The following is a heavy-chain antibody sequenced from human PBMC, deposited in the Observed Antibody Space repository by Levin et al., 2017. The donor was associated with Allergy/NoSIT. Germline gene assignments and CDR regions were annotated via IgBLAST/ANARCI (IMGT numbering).Heavy chain of an antibody. V-gene: IGHV3-74*01. J-gene: IGHJ4*02. CDR2: INSDGSST. Sequence: GESLKISCAASGFTFSSYWMHWVRQAPGKGLVWVSRINSDGSSTSYADSVKGRFTISRDNAKNTMYLQMNSLRAEDTAVYYCASSRDPAIAAAFNWGQGTLVTVSS. CDR1: GFTFSSYW. CDR3: ASSRDPAIAAAFN. D-gene: IGHD6-13*01.